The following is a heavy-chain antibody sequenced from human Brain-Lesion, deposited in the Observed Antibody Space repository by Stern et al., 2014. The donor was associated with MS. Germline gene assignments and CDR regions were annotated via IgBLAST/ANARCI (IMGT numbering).Heavy chain of an antibody. CDR3: AKDGPALVTNWFYP. J-gene: IGHJ5*02. V-gene: IGHV1-69*06. CDR1: GVTFRTYP. D-gene: IGHD5-18*01. CDR2: FIPILGSP. Sequence: QVQLVESGPAVKTPASSVQVSCQAPGVTFRTYPIPRLRHAPGQGLERLGRFIPILGSPNYAQKFQGRVTITADRSTSTVYMKLSSLKSDDAAVYYCAKDGPALVTNWFYPWGRGTLVTVSS.